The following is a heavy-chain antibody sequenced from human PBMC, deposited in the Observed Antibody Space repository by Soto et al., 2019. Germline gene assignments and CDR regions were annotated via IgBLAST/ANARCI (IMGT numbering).Heavy chain of an antibody. D-gene: IGHD3-22*01. CDR1: GDSVSSNSAA. J-gene: IGHJ3*02. Sequence: PLQTLSLTCVISGDSVSSNSAAWNWIRQSPSRGLEWLGRTYYRSKWYNDYAVSVKSRITINPDTSKNQFSLQLNSVTPEDTAVYYCARESTHYDSSGYDAFDIWGQGTMVTVSS. V-gene: IGHV6-1*01. CDR3: ARESTHYDSSGYDAFDI. CDR2: TYYRSKWYN.